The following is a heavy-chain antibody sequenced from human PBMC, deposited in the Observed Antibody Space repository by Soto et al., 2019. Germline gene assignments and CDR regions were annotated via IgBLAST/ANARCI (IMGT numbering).Heavy chain of an antibody. CDR2: INPSGGSI. D-gene: IGHD5-12*01. Sequence: ASVKVSCKASGYTFTTYYIHWVRQAPGQGLEWMGVINPSGGSINYAQKFQGRVTISVDTSKNQFSLKLSSVTAADTAVYYCARGGYPSIDYWGQGTLVTVSS. V-gene: IGHV1-46*01. CDR3: ARGGYPSIDY. CDR1: GYTFTTYY. J-gene: IGHJ4*02.